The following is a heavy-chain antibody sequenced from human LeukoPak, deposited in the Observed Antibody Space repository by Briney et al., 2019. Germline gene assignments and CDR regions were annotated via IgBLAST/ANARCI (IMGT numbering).Heavy chain of an antibody. V-gene: IGHV4-59*08. CDR3: ARHAAWTTYDY. J-gene: IGHJ4*02. CDR1: GGSISSYY. CDR2: ISYSGST. Sequence: PSETLSLTCTVSGGSISSYYWSWIRQPPGKGLEWIGYISYSGSTNYNSSLKSRVTMSVDTSKNQFSLILSSVTAAETAFYYCARHAAWTTYDYWGQGILVTVSS. D-gene: IGHD4-17*01.